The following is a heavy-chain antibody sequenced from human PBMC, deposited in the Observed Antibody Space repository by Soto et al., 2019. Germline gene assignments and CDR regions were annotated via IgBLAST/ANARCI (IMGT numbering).Heavy chain of an antibody. CDR1: GFTDSSNY. CDR3: ARDGGRYSYGSLLVNPPDV. J-gene: IGHJ6*02. Sequence: PGGSLRRSCAASGFTDSSNYMSWVRQAPGKGLEWVSVIYSGGSTYYADSVKGRFTISRDNSKNTLYLQMNSLRAEDTAVYYCARDGGRYSYGSLLVNPPDVWGQGTTVTVSS. V-gene: IGHV3-53*01. D-gene: IGHD5-18*01. CDR2: IYSGGST.